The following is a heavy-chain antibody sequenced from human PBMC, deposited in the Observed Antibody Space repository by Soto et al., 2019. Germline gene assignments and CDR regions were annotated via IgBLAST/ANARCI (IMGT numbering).Heavy chain of an antibody. V-gene: IGHV4-39*02. CDR1: GGPIRSSSHY. CDR2: IDESGDS. Sequence: SETLSLTCTVSGGPIRSSSHYWGWIRQSPGTGLEWIGSIDESGDSYYNPSLKSRVTILVDTSKNQFSLKLMSVTGADSAVYYCAREGGYVDYWGQGTLVTVSS. CDR3: AREGGYVDY. J-gene: IGHJ4*02. D-gene: IGHD1-1*01.